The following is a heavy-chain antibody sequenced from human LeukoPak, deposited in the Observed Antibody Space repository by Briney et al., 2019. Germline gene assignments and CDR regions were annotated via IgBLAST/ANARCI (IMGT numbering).Heavy chain of an antibody. D-gene: IGHD3-22*01. CDR3: ARDDFDSSGYGNWFDP. CDR2: IIPIFGTA. V-gene: IGHV1-69*13. Sequence: SVKVSCTASGGTFSSYAIGWVRQAPGQGLEWMGGIIPIFGTANYAQKFQGRVTITADESTSTAYMELSSLRSEDTAVYYCARDDFDSSGYGNWFDPWGQGTLVTVSS. CDR1: GGTFSSYA. J-gene: IGHJ5*02.